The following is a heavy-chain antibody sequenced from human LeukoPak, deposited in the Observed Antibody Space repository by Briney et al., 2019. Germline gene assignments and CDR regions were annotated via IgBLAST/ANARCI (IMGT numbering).Heavy chain of an antibody. CDR3: AKGGGYEAQYYYYYLDV. V-gene: IGHV3-30*02. D-gene: IGHD5-12*01. CDR2: IRYDGSNK. CDR1: GCTLSSYG. J-gene: IGHJ6*03. Sequence: PGGSLRLSCAASGCTLSSYGMYWVRKAPGKGLEWVAFIRYDGSNKYYADSVKGRFTISRDNSKNTLYLQMKSLRAEDTAVYYCAKGGGYEAQYYYYYLDVWGKGTTVTISS.